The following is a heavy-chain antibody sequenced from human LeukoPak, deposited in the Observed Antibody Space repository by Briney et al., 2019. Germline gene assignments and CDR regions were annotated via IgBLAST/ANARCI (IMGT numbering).Heavy chain of an antibody. D-gene: IGHD2-21*01. Sequence: GGSLRLSCAASGFTFDDYGMSWVRQAPGKGLEWVSGINWNGGSTGYADSVKGRFTISRDNAKNSLYLQMNSLRSEDTAVYYCARAQGDLILWWKKYDFDYWGQGTLVTVSS. V-gene: IGHV3-20*04. J-gene: IGHJ4*02. CDR2: INWNGGST. CDR1: GFTFDDYG. CDR3: ARAQGDLILWWKKYDFDY.